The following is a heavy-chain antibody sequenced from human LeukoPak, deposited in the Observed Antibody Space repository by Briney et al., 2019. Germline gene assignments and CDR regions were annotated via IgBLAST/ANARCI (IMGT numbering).Heavy chain of an antibody. CDR3: AKEYCSGGSCYSRVGAFDY. CDR1: GFTFDDYA. CDR2: ISWNSGSI. V-gene: IGHV3-9*01. D-gene: IGHD2-15*01. J-gene: IGHJ4*02. Sequence: GRSLRLSCAASGFTFDDYAMHWVRQAPGKGLEWVSGISWNSGSIGYADSVKGRFTISRDNAKNSLYLQMNSLRAKDTALYYCAKEYCSGGSCYSRVGAFDYWGQGTLVTASS.